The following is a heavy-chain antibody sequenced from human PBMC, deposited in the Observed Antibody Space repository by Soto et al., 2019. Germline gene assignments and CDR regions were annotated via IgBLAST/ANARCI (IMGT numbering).Heavy chain of an antibody. CDR3: ARLRIATNNYKWFDP. D-gene: IGHD2-21*01. J-gene: IGHJ5*02. Sequence: ASETLSLTCSVSGAALNSGNYYWSWIRQVPGKGLEWIGHIHVTGAVDYNPSLRDRITISQDTSERQFSLNLRLVTAADTAVYYCARLRIATNNYKWFDPWGQGTLVTVSS. V-gene: IGHV4-31*03. CDR2: IHVTGAV. CDR1: GAALNSGNYY.